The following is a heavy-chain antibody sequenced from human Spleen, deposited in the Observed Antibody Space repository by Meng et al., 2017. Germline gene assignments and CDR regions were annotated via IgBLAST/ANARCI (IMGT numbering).Heavy chain of an antibody. V-gene: IGHV1-3*01. D-gene: IGHD3-10*01. J-gene: IGHJ6*02. CDR3: ARGVLLWFGEFGYYYYGMDV. CDR2: INAGNGNT. CDR1: GYTFTSYA. Sequence: ASVKVSCKASGYTFTSYAMHWVRQAPGQRLEWMGWINAGNGNTKYSQKFQGRVTITRDTSASTAYMELSSLRSEDTAVYYCARGVLLWFGEFGYYYYGMDVWGQGTTVTVSS.